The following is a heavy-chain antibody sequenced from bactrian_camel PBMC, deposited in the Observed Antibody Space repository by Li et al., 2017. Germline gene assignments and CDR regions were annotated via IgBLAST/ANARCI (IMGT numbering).Heavy chain of an antibody. CDR3: EADPAPCTGSLIMEWEYNY. J-gene: IGHJ4*01. CDR2: IDSDKAV. D-gene: IGHD8*01. V-gene: IGHV3S53*01. CDR1: SNMRTFY. Sequence: QVQLVESGGGSVQPGESLTLSCKFPSNMRTFYMGWFHEPPGKEREGVAIIDSDKAVTYANSVKGRFTVSKDNANHTLYLQMNSLKPEDTAMYYCEADPAPCTGSLIMEWEYNYMGQGTQVTVS.